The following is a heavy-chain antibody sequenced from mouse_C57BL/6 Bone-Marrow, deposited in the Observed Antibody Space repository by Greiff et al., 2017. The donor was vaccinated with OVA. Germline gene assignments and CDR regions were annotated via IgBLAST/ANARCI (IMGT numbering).Heavy chain of an antibody. CDR3: ARDGYYVPSFAY. CDR1: GFTFSSYA. Sequence: EVKLVESGGGLVKPGGSLKLSCAASGFTFSSYAMSWVRQTPEKRLEWVATISDGGSYTYYPDNVKGRFTISRDNAKNNLYLQMSHLKSEDTAMYYCARDGYYVPSFAYWGQGTLVTVSA. J-gene: IGHJ3*01. CDR2: ISDGGSYT. D-gene: IGHD2-3*01. V-gene: IGHV5-4*01.